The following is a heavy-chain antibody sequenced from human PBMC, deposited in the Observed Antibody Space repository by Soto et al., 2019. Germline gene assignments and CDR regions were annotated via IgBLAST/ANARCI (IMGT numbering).Heavy chain of an antibody. D-gene: IGHD1-1*01. CDR2: IYYSGST. J-gene: IGHJ6*02. CDR1: GGSISSSSYY. V-gene: IGHV4-39*01. Sequence: SETLSLTCTVSGGSISSSSYYWGWIRQPPGKGLEWIGSIYYSGSTYYNPSLKSRVTISVDTSTNQFSLKLSSVTAADTAVYYCATSTRRPERSYYYYGMDVWGQGTTVTSP. CDR3: ATSTRRPERSYYYYGMDV.